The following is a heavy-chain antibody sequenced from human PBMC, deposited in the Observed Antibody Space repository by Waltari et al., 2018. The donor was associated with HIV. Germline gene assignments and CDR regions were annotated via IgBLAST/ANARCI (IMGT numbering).Heavy chain of an antibody. V-gene: IGHV3-64D*06. CDR3: AKGNYDVLTGYYGPSFEY. Sequence: LGESGGTLVQPGGSLRLSCSASGFTFSSYAIHWVRQTPGKGLEDVSAISGDGHSTDDAGSLKGRFTMTRDNSKNTVWLQMRGRRAEDTAVYYCAKGNYDVLTGYYGPSFEYWGQGTLVTVSS. D-gene: IGHD3-9*01. J-gene: IGHJ4*02. CDR1: GFTFSSYA. CDR2: ISGDGHST.